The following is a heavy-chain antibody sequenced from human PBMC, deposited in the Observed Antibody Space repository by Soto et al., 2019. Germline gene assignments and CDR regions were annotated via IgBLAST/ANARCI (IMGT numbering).Heavy chain of an antibody. D-gene: IGHD1-26*01. V-gene: IGHV3-23*01. Sequence: EVQLLESGGGLVQPGGSLRLSCAASGFTFSSYAMSWVRQAPGKGLEWVSAISGSGGSTYYADSVKGRCTISRDNSKNTLYLQMNSLRAEDTAVYYCAKEFRGSWTGGYYFDYWGQGTLVTVSS. J-gene: IGHJ4*02. CDR2: ISGSGGST. CDR3: AKEFRGSWTGGYYFDY. CDR1: GFTFSSYA.